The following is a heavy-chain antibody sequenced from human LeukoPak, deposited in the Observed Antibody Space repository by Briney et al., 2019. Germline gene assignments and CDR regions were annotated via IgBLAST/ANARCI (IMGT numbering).Heavy chain of an antibody. J-gene: IGHJ4*02. V-gene: IGHV5-51*01. Sequence: GESLKISCKGSGYSFTSYWIGWVRQMPGKGLEWMGIIYPGDSDTRYSPSFQGQVTISADKSISTAYLQWSSLEASDTAMYYCARHERGYNFYGRLLDYWGQGTLVTVSS. CDR3: ARHERGYNFYGRLLDY. CDR2: IYPGDSDT. D-gene: IGHD5-18*01. CDR1: GYSFTSYW.